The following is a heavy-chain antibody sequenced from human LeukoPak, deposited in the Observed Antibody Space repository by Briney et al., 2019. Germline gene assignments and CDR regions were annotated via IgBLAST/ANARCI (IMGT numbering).Heavy chain of an antibody. CDR2: IYTSGST. V-gene: IGHV4-4*07. D-gene: IGHD6-13*01. CDR1: GGSISSYY. CDR3: ARDGIAAADYYYYGMDV. Sequence: SETLSLTCTVSGGSISSYYWSWIRQPAGKGLEWIGRIYTSGSTNYNPSLKSRVTMSVDTSKNQFSLKLSSVTAADTAVYYCARDGIAAADYYYYGMDVWGQGTTVTVSS. J-gene: IGHJ6*02.